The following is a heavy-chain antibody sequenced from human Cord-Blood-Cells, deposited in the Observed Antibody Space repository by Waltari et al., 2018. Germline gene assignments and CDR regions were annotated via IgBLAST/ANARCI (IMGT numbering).Heavy chain of an antibody. CDR1: GYTFPTHG. V-gene: IGHV1-18*01. J-gene: IGHJ3*02. CDR3: ARLLGYAFDI. CDR2: ISAYNGNT. Sequence: QVHLVQSAAEVKNPGAPVEFSAPASGYTFPTHGVTGVRQAPGQGLEWMGWISAYNGNTNYAQKLQGRVTMTTDTSTSTAYMELRSLRSDDTAVYYCARLLGYAFDIWGQGTMVTVSS. D-gene: IGHD7-27*01.